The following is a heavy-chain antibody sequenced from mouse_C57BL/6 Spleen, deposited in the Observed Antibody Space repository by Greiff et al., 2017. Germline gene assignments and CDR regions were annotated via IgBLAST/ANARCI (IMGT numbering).Heavy chain of an antibody. CDR3: AKSDQGFSHAMDY. D-gene: IGHD3-3*01. CDR1: GYTFTSYW. Sequence: QVQLQQPGPELVKPGASVKMSCKASGYTFTSYWITWVKQRPGQGLEWIGDIYPGSGSTNYNEKFKSRATLTVDTCSCTAYMQLSSLTAEDSAVCYCAKSDQGFSHAMDYWGQGTSVTVSS. CDR2: IYPGSGST. V-gene: IGHV1-55*01. J-gene: IGHJ4*01.